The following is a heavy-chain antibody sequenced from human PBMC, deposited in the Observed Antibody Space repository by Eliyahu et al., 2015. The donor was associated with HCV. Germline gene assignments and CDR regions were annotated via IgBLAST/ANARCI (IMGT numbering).Heavy chain of an antibody. V-gene: IGHV3-7*03. CDR3: ARDHRYDRSGYYLT. D-gene: IGHD3-22*01. Sequence: EVQLVESGGGLVQPGGSLRXSXAAXGFTFSSYSMSWVRQAPGKGLQCVANVKEDGNEKYYVDSVKGRFTISRDNAKNSLYLQMNTLRAEDTAVYYCARDHRYDRSGYYLTWGQGTLVTVSS. CDR2: VKEDGNEK. CDR1: GFTFSSYS. J-gene: IGHJ4*02.